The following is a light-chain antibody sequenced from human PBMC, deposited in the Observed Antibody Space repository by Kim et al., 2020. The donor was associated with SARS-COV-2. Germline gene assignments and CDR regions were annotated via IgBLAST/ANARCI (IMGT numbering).Light chain of an antibody. V-gene: IGLV3-19*01. Sequence: ALGHTVRITCHRDILSSYYASLYQQQPGQAPVLVIYGKNNRPSGIPDRFSGSSSGNTASLTITGAQAEDEADYYCNSRDSSGNHLVFGGGTQLTVL. J-gene: IGLJ3*02. CDR3: NSRDSSGNHLV. CDR1: ILSSYY. CDR2: GKN.